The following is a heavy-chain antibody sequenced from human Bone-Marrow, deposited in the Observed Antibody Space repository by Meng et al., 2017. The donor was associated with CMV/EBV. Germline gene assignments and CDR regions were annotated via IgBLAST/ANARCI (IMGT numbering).Heavy chain of an antibody. D-gene: IGHD2-8*01. CDR3: ARDPEGSNGSGRSPYYFDF. V-gene: IGHV3-30-3*01. J-gene: IGHJ4*02. CDR2: ISYDGSNK. Sequence: GGSLRLSCTASGFTFPTYSLHWVRQAPGKGLEWVAVISYDGSNKYYADSVKGRFTISRDNSKNKMYFQMNSLKTEDTSVYYCARDPEGSNGSGRSPYYFDFWGRGTLVTVSS. CDR1: GFTFPTYS.